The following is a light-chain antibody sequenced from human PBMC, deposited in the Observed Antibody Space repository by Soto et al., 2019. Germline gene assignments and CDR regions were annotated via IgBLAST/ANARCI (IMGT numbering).Light chain of an antibody. CDR1: QSVSSY. V-gene: IGKV3-11*01. CDR3: QQRSNWPVT. Sequence: EIVLTQSPATLSLSPGEGATLSCRASQSVSSYLAWYQQKPGQAPRLLIYEASNRATGIPARFSGSGSGTDFTLTISSLEPEDFAVYYCQQRSNWPVTFGLGTKVEV. CDR2: EAS. J-gene: IGKJ1*01.